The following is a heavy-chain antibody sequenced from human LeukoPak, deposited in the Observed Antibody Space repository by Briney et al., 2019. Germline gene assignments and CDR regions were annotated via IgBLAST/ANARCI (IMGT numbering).Heavy chain of an antibody. D-gene: IGHD5-18*01. CDR3: ARIPSGDVDTAMVMYYHYGMDV. J-gene: IGHJ6*02. CDR2: IIPLFGIV. Sequence: SVKVSCKASGGTFSSHTISWVRQAPEQGLEWMGRIIPLFGIVNYAQKFQDRVTITADKSTGTAYMEVSSLRSEDTAVYYCARIPSGDVDTAMVMYYHYGMDVWGQGTTVIVSS. V-gene: IGHV1-69*02. CDR1: GGTFSSHT.